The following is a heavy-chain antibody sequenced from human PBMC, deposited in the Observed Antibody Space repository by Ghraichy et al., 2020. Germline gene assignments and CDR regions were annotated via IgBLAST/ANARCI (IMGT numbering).Heavy chain of an antibody. J-gene: IGHJ4*02. V-gene: IGHV4-34*01. CDR1: GGSFSGYY. Sequence: SETLSLTCAVYGGSFSGYYWSWIRQPPGKGLEWIGEINHSGSTNYNPSLKSRVTISVDTSKNQFSLKLSSVTAADTAVYYCARRAPFDFWSGYAFDYWGQGTLVTVSS. CDR2: INHSGST. D-gene: IGHD3-3*01. CDR3: ARRAPFDFWSGYAFDY.